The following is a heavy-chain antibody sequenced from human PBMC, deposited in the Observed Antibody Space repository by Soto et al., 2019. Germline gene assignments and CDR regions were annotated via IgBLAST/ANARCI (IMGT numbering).Heavy chain of an antibody. CDR3: ARGWGYDSNDYYYAY. Sequence: VQLVQSGAEVRKPGSSVKVSCKASGGTFSRHAISWVRPAPGQGLEWMGGIIPIFGTANHAQKFQGRVTIIADESTSTVYMELSSLRSEDTAMYYCARGWGYDSNDYYYAYWGQGTLVIVSS. V-gene: IGHV1-69*01. CDR2: IIPIFGTA. D-gene: IGHD3-22*01. J-gene: IGHJ4*02. CDR1: GGTFSRHA.